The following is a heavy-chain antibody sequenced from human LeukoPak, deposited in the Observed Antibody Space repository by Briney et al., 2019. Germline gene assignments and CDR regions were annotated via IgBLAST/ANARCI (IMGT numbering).Heavy chain of an antibody. CDR3: AKTDYYDSSGPLPGY. V-gene: IGHV3-23*01. D-gene: IGHD3-22*01. CDR2: INGIGGST. CDR1: GFNFAAYA. Sequence: GGSLRLSCEASGFNFAAYAMIWVRHAPGQGLEWVSAINGIGGSTYYADSVKGRLTISRDSSKNTLYLQMNSLRAEGTAVYYCAKTDYYDSSGPLPGYWGQGPLVTVSS. J-gene: IGHJ4*02.